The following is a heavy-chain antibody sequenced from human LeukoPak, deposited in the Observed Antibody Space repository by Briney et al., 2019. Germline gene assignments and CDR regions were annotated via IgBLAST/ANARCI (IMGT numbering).Heavy chain of an antibody. CDR1: GFTFSSYA. Sequence: GGSLRLSCAASGFTFSSYAMSWVRQAPGKGLEWVSAISGSGGSTYYADSVRGRFTISRDNSKNTLYLQLHYLRSEDTAVCYCPKAVLASGLRYCSRTRCLLYYFDYSGQGTLVTVSS. D-gene: IGHD2-2*01. CDR2: ISGSGGST. J-gene: IGHJ4*02. CDR3: PKAVLASGLRYCSRTRCLLYYFDY. V-gene: IGHV3-23*01.